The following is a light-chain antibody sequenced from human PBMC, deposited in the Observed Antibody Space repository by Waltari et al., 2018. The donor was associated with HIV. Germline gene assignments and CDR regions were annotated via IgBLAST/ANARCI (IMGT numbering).Light chain of an antibody. CDR2: DNN. V-gene: IGLV1-51*01. CDR1: CSHIATHH. CDR3: GTWDSSLSAGGV. J-gene: IGLJ2*01. Sequence: SVLTPPPSVSAAPGQKVTISCSGICSHIATHHLSWYQQLPGTAPKLLIYDNNKRPSGIPDRFSGSKSGTSATLGITGLQTGDEADYYCGTWDSSLSAGGVFGGGTKLTVL.